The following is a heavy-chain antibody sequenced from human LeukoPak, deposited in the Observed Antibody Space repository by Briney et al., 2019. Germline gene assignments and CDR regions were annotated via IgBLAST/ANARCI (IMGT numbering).Heavy chain of an antibody. CDR3: ARDRRWLQKGYYSYYGMDV. Sequence: GGSLRLSCAASGFTFSSYEMNWVRQAPGKGLEWVSYISSSGTTIYYADSVKGRFTISRDNAKNSLYLQMNSLRAEDTAVHYCARDRRWLQKGYYSYYGMDVWGQGTTVTVSS. V-gene: IGHV3-48*03. J-gene: IGHJ6*02. CDR1: GFTFSSYE. CDR2: ISSSGTTI. D-gene: IGHD5-24*01.